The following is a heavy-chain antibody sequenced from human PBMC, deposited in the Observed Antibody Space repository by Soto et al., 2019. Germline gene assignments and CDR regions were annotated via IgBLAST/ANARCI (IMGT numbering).Heavy chain of an antibody. CDR1: SFSGHI. V-gene: IGHV4-34*01. CDR2: INHSGSA. D-gene: IGHD6-19*01. J-gene: IGHJ4*02. Sequence: SFSGHIWTWIRQTPGKGLQWIGQINHSGSASYNPSLKSRVTISVHTSNSQFSLELSSVTAADTAVYYCARGLITGSHYSGGWYYFDSWGQGTQVTVSS. CDR3: ARGLITGSHYSGGWYYFDS.